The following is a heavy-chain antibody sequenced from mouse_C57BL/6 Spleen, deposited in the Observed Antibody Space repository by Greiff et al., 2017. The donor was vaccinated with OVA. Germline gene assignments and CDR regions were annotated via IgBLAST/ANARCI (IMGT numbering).Heavy chain of an antibody. D-gene: IGHD1-1*01. CDR1: GYTFTSYW. J-gene: IGHJ2*01. CDR3: ARWDYYGSSFLFDY. Sequence: VQLQQPGAELVKPGASVKMSCKASGYTFTSYWITWVKQRPGQGLEWIGDIYPGSGSTNYNEKFKSKATLTVDTSSSTAYMQLSSLTSEDSAVYDCARWDYYGSSFLFDYWGQGTTLTVS. CDR2: IYPGSGST. V-gene: IGHV1-55*01.